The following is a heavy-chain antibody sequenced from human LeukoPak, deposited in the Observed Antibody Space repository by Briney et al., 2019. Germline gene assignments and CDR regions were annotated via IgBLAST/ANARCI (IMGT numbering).Heavy chain of an antibody. CDR1: GYTFTSYD. CDR2: MNPNSGNT. J-gene: IGHJ3*02. Sequence: ASVKVSCKASGYTFTSYDMNWVRQATGQGLGWMGWMNPNSGNTGYAQKFQGRVTITRNTSISTAYMELSSLRSDDTAVYYCARALIGRDAFDIWGQGTVVTVSS. V-gene: IGHV1-8*03. CDR3: ARALIGRDAFDI. D-gene: IGHD2-21*01.